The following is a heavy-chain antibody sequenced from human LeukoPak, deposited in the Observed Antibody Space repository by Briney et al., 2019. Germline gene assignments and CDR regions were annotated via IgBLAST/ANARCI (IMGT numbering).Heavy chain of an antibody. Sequence: QPGGSLRLSCAASGFTFSTYWMHWVRQAPGKGLEWVSAISGSGGSTYYADSVKGRFTISRDNSKNTLYLQMNSLRAEDTAVYYCFGQYLGGSGSYYNPPWYYYYGMDVWGQGTTVTVSS. CDR2: ISGSGGST. CDR1: GFTFSTYW. CDR3: FGQYLGGSGSYYNPPWYYYYGMDV. J-gene: IGHJ6*02. D-gene: IGHD3-10*01. V-gene: IGHV3-23*01.